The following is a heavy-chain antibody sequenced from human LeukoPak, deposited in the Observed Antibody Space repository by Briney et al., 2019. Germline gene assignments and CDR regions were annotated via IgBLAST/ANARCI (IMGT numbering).Heavy chain of an antibody. CDR1: GFTFTSYA. V-gene: IGHV3-23*01. J-gene: IGHJ1*01. CDR2: VSGNGGTT. CDR3: ARDGHYDILTGYFQD. D-gene: IGHD3-9*01. Sequence: GGSLRLSCAASGFTFTSYAMTWIRQAPGKGLEWVSSVSGNGGTTYYAGSVKGRFTISRDNSENTLYLQMNSLRAEDTAVYYCARDGHYDILTGYFQDWGQGTLVTVSS.